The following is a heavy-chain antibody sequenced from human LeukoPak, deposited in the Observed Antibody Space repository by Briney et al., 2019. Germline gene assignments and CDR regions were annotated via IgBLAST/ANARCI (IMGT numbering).Heavy chain of an antibody. V-gene: IGHV4-34*01. Sequence: SETLSLTCAVYGGSFSGYHWSWIRQPPGKGLEWIGEINHSGSTNYNPSLESRVTISVDTSKNQFSLKLSSVTATDTAVYYWARGEYYYGPGSYLPHDVLDYGGRGPLVPVSS. D-gene: IGHD3-10*01. CDR2: INHSGST. CDR1: GGSFSGYH. J-gene: IGHJ4*02. CDR3: ARGEYYYGPGSYLPHDVLDY.